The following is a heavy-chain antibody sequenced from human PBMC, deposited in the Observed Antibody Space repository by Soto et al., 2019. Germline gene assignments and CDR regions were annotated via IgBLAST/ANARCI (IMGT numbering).Heavy chain of an antibody. CDR3: GRGYSSGGMDV. D-gene: IGHD6-25*01. J-gene: IGHJ6*04. CDR2: INPSGGGA. CDR1: GYTFTNYY. V-gene: IGHV1-46*01. Sequence: ASVKVSCKASGYTFTNYYVHWVRQAPGQGLEWMGVINPSGGGATYAQRFQDRVTMTRDTSTSTVYMELSSLRSEDTAVYYCGRGYSSGGMDVWGKGTKGTVSS.